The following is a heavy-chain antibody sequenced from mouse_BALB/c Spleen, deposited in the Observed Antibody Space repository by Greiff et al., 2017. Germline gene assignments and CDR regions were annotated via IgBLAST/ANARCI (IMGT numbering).Heavy chain of an antibody. V-gene: IGHV5-6-5*01. D-gene: IGHD2-10*01. CDR2: ISSGGST. J-gene: IGHJ3*01. CDR1: GFTFSSYA. Sequence: EVKLMESGGGLVKPGGSLKLSCAASGFTFSSYAMSWVRQTPEKRLEWVASISSGGSTYYPDSVKGRFTISRDNARNILYLQMSSLRSEDTAMYYCARVSYYGNLAWFAYWGQGTLVTVSA. CDR3: ARVSYYGNLAWFAY.